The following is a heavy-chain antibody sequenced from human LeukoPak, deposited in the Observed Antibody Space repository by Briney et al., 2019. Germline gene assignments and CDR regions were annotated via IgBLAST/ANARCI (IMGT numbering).Heavy chain of an antibody. Sequence: GSLRLSCAASGFSFANAWMSWVRQPPGKGLEWIGEIYHSGSTNYNPSLKSRVTISVDKSKNQFSLKLSSVTAADTAVYYCARSPPHYYDSSGYYRGHFDYWGQGTLVTVSS. V-gene: IGHV4-4*02. CDR3: ARSPPHYYDSSGYYRGHFDY. D-gene: IGHD3-22*01. J-gene: IGHJ4*02. CDR1: GFSFANAW. CDR2: IYHSGST.